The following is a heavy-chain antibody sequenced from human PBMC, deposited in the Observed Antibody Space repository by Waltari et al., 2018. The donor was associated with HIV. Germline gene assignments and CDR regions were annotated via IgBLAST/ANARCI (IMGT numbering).Heavy chain of an antibody. D-gene: IGHD3-10*01. CDR2: MNSDGSST. V-gene: IGHV3-74*01. J-gene: IGHJ6*02. CDR3: ARSPPGDYYGMDV. Sequence: EVQLVESGGGLVQPGGSLRLSCAASGFTFSSYWMHWVRQAPGKGLVWVSRMNSDGSSTSYAHSVKGRFTISRDKAKNTLYLQMNSLRAEDTAVYYCARSPPGDYYGMDVWGQGTTVTVSS. CDR1: GFTFSSYW.